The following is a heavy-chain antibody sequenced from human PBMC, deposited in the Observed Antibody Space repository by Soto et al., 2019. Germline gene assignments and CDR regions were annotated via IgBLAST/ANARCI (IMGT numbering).Heavy chain of an antibody. Sequence: EVHLLESGGDLVQPGGSLRLSCAASGFTFGSYAMSWVRQAPGKGLEWVSSITGSGSTTYSADSVKGRFTTSRDNSKNTLYLQMISLRVDDTAVYYCAKDRPNYCGSAGAYYKEGGDHWGQGTPVTVSS. J-gene: IGHJ5*02. D-gene: IGHD3-10*01. CDR1: GFTFGSYA. V-gene: IGHV3-23*01. CDR2: ITGSGSTT. CDR3: AKDRPNYCGSAGAYYKEGGDH.